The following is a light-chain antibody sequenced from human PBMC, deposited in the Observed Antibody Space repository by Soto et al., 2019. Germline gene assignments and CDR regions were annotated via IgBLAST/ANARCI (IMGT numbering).Light chain of an antibody. Sequence: EIVLTQFPGTLSLSPGERATLSCRASKTVTNNYFAWYQQKPGQAPRLLIYGASSRATGIPDRFSGSGSGTDFTLTISGLEPEDFAVYYCQQYGSLPPWTFGQGTKVEIK. V-gene: IGKV3-20*01. CDR2: GAS. CDR3: QQYGSLPPWT. CDR1: KTVTNNY. J-gene: IGKJ1*01.